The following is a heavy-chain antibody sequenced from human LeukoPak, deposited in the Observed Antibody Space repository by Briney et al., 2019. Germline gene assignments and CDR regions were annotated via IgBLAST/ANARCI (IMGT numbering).Heavy chain of an antibody. J-gene: IGHJ6*03. CDR1: GGSISSGDYY. Sequence: SETLSLTCTVPGGSISSGDYYWSWIRQPPGKGLEWIGYIYYSGSTYYNPSLKSRVTISVDTSKNQFSLKLSSVTAADTAVYYCARAGLLRLPNMDVWGKGTTVTVSS. CDR3: ARAGLLRLPNMDV. CDR2: IYYSGST. D-gene: IGHD3-22*01. V-gene: IGHV4-30-4*08.